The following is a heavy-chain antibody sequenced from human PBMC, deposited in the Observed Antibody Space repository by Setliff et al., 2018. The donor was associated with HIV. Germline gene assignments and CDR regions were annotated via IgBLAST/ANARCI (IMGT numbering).Heavy chain of an antibody. CDR1: GGSFSDYN. J-gene: IGHJ6*03. V-gene: IGHV4-34*01. CDR3: SRGIDQRQWLRSLVFYYYYMDV. CDR2: INHSGGT. Sequence: SETLSLTCAVYGGSFSDYNWSWIRQSPGRGLEWIGEINHSGGTNYNPSLKSRVTISADTSKNQFSLKMRSVTAGDTAMYYCSRGIDQRQWLRSLVFYYYYMDVWANGTMVTVSS. D-gene: IGHD5-12*01.